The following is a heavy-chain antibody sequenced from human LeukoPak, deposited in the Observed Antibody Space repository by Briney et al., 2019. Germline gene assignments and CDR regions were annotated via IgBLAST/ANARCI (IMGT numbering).Heavy chain of an antibody. CDR3: ARFRYGYSSGWFADY. V-gene: IGHV3-30*14. Sequence: GGSLRLSCAGSGFTFNTYAMSWVRHAPGKGLEWVAVISYDGSNKYYADSVKGRFTISRDNSKNTLYLQMGSLRAEDMAVYYCARFRYGYSSGWFADYWGQGTLVTVSS. CDR2: ISYDGSNK. J-gene: IGHJ4*02. CDR1: GFTFNTYA. D-gene: IGHD6-19*01.